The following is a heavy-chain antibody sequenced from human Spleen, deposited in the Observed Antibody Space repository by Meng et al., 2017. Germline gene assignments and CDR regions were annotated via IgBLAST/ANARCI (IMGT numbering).Heavy chain of an antibody. CDR3: ARGPTTMAHDFDY. Sequence: VQLYQLRAGLLKPSETLSLSCVVSGGSFSDYYWSWIRQTPGKGLEWSGEINHSGSTNYNPSLESRATISVDTSQNNLSLQLSSVTAADSAVYYCARGPTTMAHDFDYWGQGTLVTVSS. CDR1: GGSFSDYY. V-gene: IGHV4-34*01. CDR2: INHSGST. D-gene: IGHD4-11*01. J-gene: IGHJ4*02.